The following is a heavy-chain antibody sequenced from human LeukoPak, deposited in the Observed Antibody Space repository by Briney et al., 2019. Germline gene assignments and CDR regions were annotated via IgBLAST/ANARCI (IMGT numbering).Heavy chain of an antibody. CDR3: ARDWFHAIDY. D-gene: IGHD2/OR15-2a*01. Sequence: GGSLRLSCAASGFSFSETWMHWVRQVPGRGLIWASRIRGDGSDARYAESVKGRFTISRDNAENTLYLQMNSLREEDTAIYYCARDWFHAIDYWGQGTLVTVSS. J-gene: IGHJ4*02. V-gene: IGHV3-74*01. CDR1: GFSFSETW. CDR2: IRGDGSDA.